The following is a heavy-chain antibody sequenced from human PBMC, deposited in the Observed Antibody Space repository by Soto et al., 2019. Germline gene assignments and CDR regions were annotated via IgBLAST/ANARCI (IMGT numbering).Heavy chain of an antibody. D-gene: IGHD2-8*01. J-gene: IGHJ4*02. CDR2: IGGSGGSR. CDR1: GFTFTSYA. V-gene: IGHV3-23*01. Sequence: TGGSLRLSCAASGFTFTSYAMSWVRQAPGKGLEWVSGIGGSGGSRYYADSVKGRFTISRDNSKNTLYLQMNSLRADDTAVYYWAKGISMVYVSWTFDYWGQGTLVTVSS. CDR3: AKGISMVYVSWTFDY.